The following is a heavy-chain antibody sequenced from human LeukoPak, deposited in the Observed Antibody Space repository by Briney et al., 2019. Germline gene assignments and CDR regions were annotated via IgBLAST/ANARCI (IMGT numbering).Heavy chain of an antibody. CDR3: ARGGGPMREPSSFDT. V-gene: IGHV3-48*03. CDR2: ISSSGSTI. CDR1: GFTFSSYN. J-gene: IGHJ5*02. Sequence: GGSLRLSCAASGFTFSSYNMNWVRQGPGKGLEWGSYISSSGSTIYYADSVKGRFTISRDNAKNSLHLQMNSLRAEDTAFYYCARGGGPMREPSSFDTWGQGTLVTVSS. D-gene: IGHD3-22*01.